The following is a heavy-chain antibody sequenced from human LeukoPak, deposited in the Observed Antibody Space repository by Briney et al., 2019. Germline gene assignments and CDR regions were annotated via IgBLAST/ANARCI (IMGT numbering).Heavy chain of an antibody. CDR2: IIPIFGTA. V-gene: IGHV1-69*05. D-gene: IGHD2-15*01. CDR3: AGYGPPSDYSIDY. CDR1: GGTFSSYA. Sequence: ASVKVSCKASGGTFSSYAISWVRQAPGQGLEWMGGIIPIFGTANYAQKFQGRVTITTDESTSTAYMELSSLRSEDTAVYYCAGYGPPSDYSIDYWGQGTLVTVSS. J-gene: IGHJ4*02.